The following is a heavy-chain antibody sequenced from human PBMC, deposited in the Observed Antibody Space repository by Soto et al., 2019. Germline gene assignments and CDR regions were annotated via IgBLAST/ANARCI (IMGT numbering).Heavy chain of an antibody. CDR1: GFTFSSYS. J-gene: IGHJ4*02. D-gene: IGHD6-6*01. V-gene: IGHV3-23*01. Sequence: EVQLLESGGGLVQPGGSLRLSCAASGFTFSSYSMTWVRQAPGKGLEWVSGIGGSGSLTYYAVSVKGRFTISRDNSKNALILQTNSLRAENPAVYFCARYSSTSYGCYYWGQGTLVTVSS. CDR3: ARYSSTSYGCYY. CDR2: IGGSGSLT.